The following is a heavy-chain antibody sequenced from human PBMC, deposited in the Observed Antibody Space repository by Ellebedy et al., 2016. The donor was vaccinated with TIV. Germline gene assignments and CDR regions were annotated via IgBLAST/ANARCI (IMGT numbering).Heavy chain of an antibody. CDR1: SYSISSGYY. D-gene: IGHD1-20*01. Sequence: SETLSLTCTVSSYSISSGYYWGWVRQPPGMGLECFWSIFHSGRTYYNPPLESRVTISVDTSKNQFSLKLSSVTAADTAVYYCAKSNWYDNWFDPWGQGTMVTVS. CDR2: IFHSGRT. V-gene: IGHV4-38-2*02. CDR3: AKSNWYDNWFDP. J-gene: IGHJ5*01.